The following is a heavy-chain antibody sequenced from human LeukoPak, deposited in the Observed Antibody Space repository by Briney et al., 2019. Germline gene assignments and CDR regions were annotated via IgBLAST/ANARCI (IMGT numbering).Heavy chain of an antibody. D-gene: IGHD2-21*02. Sequence: PSETLSLTCAVYGGSFRGSYWSWIRQPPGKGLERIGEINHSGSTNYNPSLKSRAPISVDTSKNQFSLKLSSVTAADTALYYCARGFVVVTAMGAFDIWGQGTMVTVSS. CDR1: GGSFRGSY. V-gene: IGHV4-34*01. CDR2: INHSGST. J-gene: IGHJ3*02. CDR3: ARGFVVVTAMGAFDI.